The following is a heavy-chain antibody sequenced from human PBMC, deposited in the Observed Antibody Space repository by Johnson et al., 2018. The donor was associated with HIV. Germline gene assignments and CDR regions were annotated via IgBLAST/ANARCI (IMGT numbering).Heavy chain of an antibody. J-gene: IGHJ3*02. Sequence: VQLVESGGGVVRPGGSLKLSCAASGFSFDDYGMSWVRQPPGKGLEWVSGINWDGGSTGYADSVKGRFTVSRDSSKNTLFLQMNSLRAEDTAVYYCAKEEGLAAAGTGEAFDIWGQGTMVTVSS. CDR2: INWDGGST. D-gene: IGHD6-13*01. CDR1: GFSFDDYG. V-gene: IGHV3-20*04. CDR3: AKEEGLAAAGTGEAFDI.